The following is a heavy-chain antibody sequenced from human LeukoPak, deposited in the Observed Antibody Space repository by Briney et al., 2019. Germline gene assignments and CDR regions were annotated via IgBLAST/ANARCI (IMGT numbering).Heavy chain of an antibody. Sequence: GRSLRLSCAASGFTFDDYAMHWVRQAPGKGLEGVSAISGSGGSTYYADSVKGRFTISRDNSKNTLYLQMNSLRPEDTAVYYCAKDQASSWYRNAFDLWGQGTMVTVSS. CDR1: GFTFDDYA. D-gene: IGHD6-13*01. V-gene: IGHV3-23*01. CDR2: ISGSGGST. CDR3: AKDQASSWYRNAFDL. J-gene: IGHJ3*01.